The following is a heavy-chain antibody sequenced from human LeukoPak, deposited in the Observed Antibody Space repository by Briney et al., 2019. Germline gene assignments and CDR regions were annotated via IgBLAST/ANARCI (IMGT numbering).Heavy chain of an antibody. CDR2: IYYSGST. CDR3: ARDRGRYCSGGSCFTSRNYYYYGMDV. Sequence: PSETLSLTCTVSGDSISNYYWSWIRQPAGKGLEWIGRIYYSGSTNYNPSLKSRVTISVDTSKNQFSLKLSSVTAADTAVYYCARDRGRYCSGGSCFTSRNYYYYGMDVWGQGTTVTVSS. J-gene: IGHJ6*02. V-gene: IGHV4-4*07. CDR1: GDSISNYY. D-gene: IGHD2-15*01.